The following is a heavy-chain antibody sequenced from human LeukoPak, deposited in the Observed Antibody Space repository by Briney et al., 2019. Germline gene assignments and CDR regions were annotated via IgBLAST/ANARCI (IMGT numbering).Heavy chain of an antibody. CDR3: ARVVVAAKDAFDI. CDR2: IYSGGST. CDR1: GFTVSSNY. Sequence: PGGSLRLSCAASGFTVSSNYMSWVRQAPGKGLEWVSVIYSGGSTYYADSVKGRFTISRDNSKNTLYLQMNSLRAEDTAVYYCARVVVAAKDAFDIWGQGTKVTVSS. D-gene: IGHD2-15*01. J-gene: IGHJ3*02. V-gene: IGHV3-53*01.